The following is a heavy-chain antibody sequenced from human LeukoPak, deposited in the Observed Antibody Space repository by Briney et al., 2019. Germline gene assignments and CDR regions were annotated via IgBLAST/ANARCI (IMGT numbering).Heavy chain of an antibody. CDR3: ARVWGSADY. D-gene: IGHD3-16*01. Sequence: ASVKVSCKASGYPFTGYDINWVRQATGQGLEWLGRMNPNSGKSGSAQKFQGRVTMTRDTSISTAYMELSSLRSEDTAVYYCARVWGSADYWGQGTLVTVSS. CDR2: MNPNSGKS. J-gene: IGHJ4*02. V-gene: IGHV1-8*01. CDR1: GYPFTGYD.